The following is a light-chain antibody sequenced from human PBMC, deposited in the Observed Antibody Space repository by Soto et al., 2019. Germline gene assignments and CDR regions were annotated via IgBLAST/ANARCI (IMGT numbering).Light chain of an antibody. Sequence: DIQMTQSPSTLSASVGDRVTITCRASQSISCWLAWYQQKPGKAPKLLVYKSSSLQSGVPSRFSGSGSGTEFTLTISSLQPDDFATYYCQRYNDYPLTFGGGTRVEIK. CDR1: QSISCW. J-gene: IGKJ4*01. CDR3: QRYNDYPLT. CDR2: KSS. V-gene: IGKV1-5*03.